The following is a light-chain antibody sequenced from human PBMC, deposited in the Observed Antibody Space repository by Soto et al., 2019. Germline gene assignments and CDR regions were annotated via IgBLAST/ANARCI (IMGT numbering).Light chain of an antibody. J-gene: IGKJ2*01. V-gene: IGKV3-15*01. Sequence: EILMTQSPATLSVSPGERATLSCRASQSISSNLAWYQQKPAQAPRLPIYGASTRATGIPDRFSGSGSGTEFTLTISSLQSEDFAVYYCQQYNDAATFGQGTKLEIK. CDR2: GAS. CDR3: QQYNDAAT. CDR1: QSISSN.